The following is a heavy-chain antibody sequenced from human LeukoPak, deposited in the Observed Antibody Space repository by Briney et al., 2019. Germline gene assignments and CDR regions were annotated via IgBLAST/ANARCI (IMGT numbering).Heavy chain of an antibody. V-gene: IGHV3-23*01. CDR1: GFTFSSYA. Sequence: PGGSLRLSCAASGFTFSSYAMSWVRQAPGKGLEWVSGLTGSGGNTYYADSVKGRFTISRDNSKNTLSLQMNSLRAEDTAVYYCARAGGYCGGDCDWGQGTLVTVSS. J-gene: IGHJ4*02. CDR3: ARAGGYCGGDCD. CDR2: LTGSGGNT. D-gene: IGHD2-21*02.